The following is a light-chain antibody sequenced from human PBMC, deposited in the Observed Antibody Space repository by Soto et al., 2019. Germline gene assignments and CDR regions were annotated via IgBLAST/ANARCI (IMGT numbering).Light chain of an antibody. V-gene: IGLV2-14*01. CDR2: DVS. Sequence: QSVLTQPASVSGSPGQSITISCTGTSSDVGGYNSVSWYQQHPGEAPKLMLYDVSNRPSGASNRFSGSKSGNTASLTISGLQAEDEADYYCSSYTSSSTLVFGGGTKLTVL. J-gene: IGLJ2*01. CDR1: SSDVGGYNS. CDR3: SSYTSSSTLV.